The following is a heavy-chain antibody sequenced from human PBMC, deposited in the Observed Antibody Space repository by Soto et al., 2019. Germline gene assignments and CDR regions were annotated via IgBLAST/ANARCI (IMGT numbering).Heavy chain of an antibody. J-gene: IGHJ4*02. CDR1: GDSVSSNSAA. Sequence: QVQLQQSGPGLVKPSQTLSVTCAISGDSVSSNSAAWNWVRQSPSRGLEWLGRAYYRSKWYIDYSKSVKRKIIIKPETMKNEVCFHMNSVIPEDSAVYFCLRGSLHTTGRVVHSDFCGQGTLVTVSS. CDR3: LRGSLHTTGRVVHSDF. CDR2: AYYRSKWYI. V-gene: IGHV6-1*01. D-gene: IGHD2-15*01.